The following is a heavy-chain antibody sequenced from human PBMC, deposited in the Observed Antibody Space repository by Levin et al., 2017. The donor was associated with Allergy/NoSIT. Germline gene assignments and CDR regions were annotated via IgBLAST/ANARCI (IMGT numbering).Heavy chain of an antibody. V-gene: IGHV1-2*06. Sequence: GESLKISCKASGYTFTGYYMHWVRQAPGQGLEWMGRINPNSGGTNYAQKFQGRVTMTRDTSISTAYMELSRLRSDDTAVYYCASGMTTVTNSQRWFDPWGQGTLVTVSS. CDR1: GYTFTGYY. CDR2: INPNSGGT. CDR3: ASGMTTVTNSQRWFDP. J-gene: IGHJ5*02. D-gene: IGHD4-17*01.